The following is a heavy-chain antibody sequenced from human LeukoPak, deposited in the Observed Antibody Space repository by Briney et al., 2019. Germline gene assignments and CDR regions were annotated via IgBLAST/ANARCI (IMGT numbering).Heavy chain of an antibody. CDR1: GFTFSNYW. V-gene: IGHV3-74*01. CDR2: ISTDGSQT. CDR3: VRSLRSADF. Sequence: GGSLRLSCEASGFTFSNYWMHWVRQPPGKGLMWVSQISTDGSQTFYADSVKGRFTISRDNAQNTLFLQMDSLRPEDTAVYYCVRSLRSADFWGQGALVTVSS. J-gene: IGHJ4*02.